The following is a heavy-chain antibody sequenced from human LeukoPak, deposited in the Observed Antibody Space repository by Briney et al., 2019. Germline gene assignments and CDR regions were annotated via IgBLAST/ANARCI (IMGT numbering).Heavy chain of an antibody. CDR1: GYTFTDYY. J-gene: IGHJ4*02. D-gene: IGHD5-18*01. CDR3: ATSGGYSYGRVDY. Sequence: ASVKVSCKVSGYTFTDYYVHWVQQAPGKGLEWMGLVDPEDGETIYAEKFQGRVTITADTSTDTAYMELSNLRSEDTAVYYRATSGGYSYGRVDYWGQGTLVTVSS. CDR2: VDPEDGET. V-gene: IGHV1-69-2*01.